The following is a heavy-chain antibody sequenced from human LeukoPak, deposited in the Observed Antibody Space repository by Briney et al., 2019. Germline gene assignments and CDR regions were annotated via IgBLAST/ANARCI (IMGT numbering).Heavy chain of an antibody. CDR2: IWYDGSNK. V-gene: IGHV3-33*01. D-gene: IGHD2-2*01. CDR1: GFTFSSYG. CDR3: ARTYCSSHHYYYYYMDV. J-gene: IGHJ6*03. Sequence: PGGSLRLSCAASGFTFSSYGMHWVRQAPGKGLEWVAVIWYDGSNKYYADSVKGRFTISRDNSKNTLYLQMNSLRAEDTAVYYCARTYCSSHHYYYYYMDVWGKGTTVTVSS.